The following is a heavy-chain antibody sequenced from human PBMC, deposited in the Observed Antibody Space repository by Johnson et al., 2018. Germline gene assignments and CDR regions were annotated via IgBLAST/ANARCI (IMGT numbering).Heavy chain of an antibody. Sequence: VQLVQSGGGLVQPWGSLRLSCAASEFRFSSYWMTWVRQAPGKGLEWVAHIKQDGSEKYYVDSVKGRFTISRDNAENSLYLQMNSLGAEDTAVYYCASSVIGTVGNGMDVWDQGTTVTVSS. D-gene: IGHD1-7*01. V-gene: IGHV3-7*01. CDR3: ASSVIGTVGNGMDV. CDR2: IKQDGSEK. CDR1: EFRFSSYW. J-gene: IGHJ6*02.